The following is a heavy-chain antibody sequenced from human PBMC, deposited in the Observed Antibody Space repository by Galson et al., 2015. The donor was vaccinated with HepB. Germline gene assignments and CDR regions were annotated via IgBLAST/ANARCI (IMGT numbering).Heavy chain of an antibody. J-gene: IGHJ4*02. CDR1: GSGFPNHW. D-gene: IGHD6-25*01. V-gene: IGHV5-51*01. CDR3: AGDKIPAAAQPTSADY. CDR2: IFPGDSDT. Sequence: QSGAEVKKPGESLKISCQGSGSGFPNHWIAWVRQMPGKGLGWMGVIFPGDSDTSYSPSYQGQITISADKSIRTAYLQWNSLRTTDTATYYCAGDKIPAAAQPTSADYWGQGTQVIGSP.